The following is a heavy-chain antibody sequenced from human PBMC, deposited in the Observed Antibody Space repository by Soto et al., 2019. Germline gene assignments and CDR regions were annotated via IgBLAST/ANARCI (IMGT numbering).Heavy chain of an antibody. CDR3: ATQGDIVVVPAAFDAFDF. Sequence: ASVKVSCKASGYTFTSYGISWVRQAPGQGLEWMGWISAYNGNTNYAQKLQGRVTMTTDTSTSTAYMELRSLRSDDTAVYYCATQGDIVVVPAAFDAFDFWGQGTMVTVSS. D-gene: IGHD2-2*01. CDR1: GYTFTSYG. CDR2: ISAYNGNT. V-gene: IGHV1-18*01. J-gene: IGHJ3*01.